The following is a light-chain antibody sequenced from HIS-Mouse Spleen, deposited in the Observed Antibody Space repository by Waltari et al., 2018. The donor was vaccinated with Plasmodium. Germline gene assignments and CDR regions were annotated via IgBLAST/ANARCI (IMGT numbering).Light chain of an antibody. Sequence: QSALPQPASVSGSPEHSIPIPGTGPRSVVGSYNLVSWYQQHPGKAPKLMIYEGSKRPSGVSNRFSGSKSGNTASLTISGLQAEDEADYYCCSYAGSSTFVFGGGTKLTVL. J-gene: IGLJ3*02. CDR3: CSYAGSSTFV. CDR1: RSVVGSYNL. CDR2: EGS. V-gene: IGLV2-23*03.